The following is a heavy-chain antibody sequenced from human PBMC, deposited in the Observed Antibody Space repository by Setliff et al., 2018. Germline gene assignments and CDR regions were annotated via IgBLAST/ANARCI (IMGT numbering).Heavy chain of an antibody. V-gene: IGHV3-23*01. J-gene: IGHJ4*02. D-gene: IGHD3-3*01. CDR3: AKDPPWSPDYYFDY. Sequence: GGSLRLSCAASGFTFSNYAMSWVRQAPGKGLEWVSAIDESGGGTYYADSVKGRFTISRDNGENTLYLQMDSLRVEDTAVYYCAKDPPWSPDYYFDYWGQGTLVTVSS. CDR1: GFTFSNYA. CDR2: IDESGGGT.